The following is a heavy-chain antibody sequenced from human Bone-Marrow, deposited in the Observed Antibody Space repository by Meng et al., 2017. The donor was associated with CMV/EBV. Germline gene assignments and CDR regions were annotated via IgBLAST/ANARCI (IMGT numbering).Heavy chain of an antibody. CDR3: ASYGSFPLDV. J-gene: IGHJ6*02. Sequence: GESLKISCAASGFTFSSYSMNWVRQAPGKGLEWVSSISSSSSYIYYADSVKGRFTISRDDSKNTVYLQMNSLRAEDTAAYYRASYGSFPLDVWGQGTTVTVSS. CDR1: GFTFSSYS. CDR2: ISSSSSYI. D-gene: IGHD6-19*01. V-gene: IGHV3-21*04.